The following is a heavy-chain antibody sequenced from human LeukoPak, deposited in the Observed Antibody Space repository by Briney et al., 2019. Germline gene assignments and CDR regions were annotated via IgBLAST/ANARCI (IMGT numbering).Heavy chain of an antibody. Sequence: PETLSLTCAVYGGSFSGYYWSWIRQPPGKGLEWIGEINHSGSTNYNPSLKSRVTISVDTSKNQFSLKLSSVTAADTAVYYCARGRGYSGYLPDFDYWGQGALVTVSS. V-gene: IGHV4-34*01. CDR2: INHSGST. CDR1: GGSFSGYY. J-gene: IGHJ4*02. CDR3: ARGRGYSGYLPDFDY. D-gene: IGHD5-12*01.